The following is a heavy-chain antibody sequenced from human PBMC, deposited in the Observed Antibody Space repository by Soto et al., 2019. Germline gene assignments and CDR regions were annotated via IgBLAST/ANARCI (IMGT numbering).Heavy chain of an antibody. Sequence: SETLSLTCTVSGGSISSYYWSWIRQPPGKGLEWIGYIYYSGSTNYNPSLKSRVTISVDTSKNQFSLKLSSVTAADTAVYYCARERGGGFGELSESPFDYWGQGTLVTVSS. CDR3: ARERGGGFGELSESPFDY. CDR2: IYYSGST. V-gene: IGHV4-59*01. CDR1: GGSISSYY. J-gene: IGHJ4*02. D-gene: IGHD3-10*01.